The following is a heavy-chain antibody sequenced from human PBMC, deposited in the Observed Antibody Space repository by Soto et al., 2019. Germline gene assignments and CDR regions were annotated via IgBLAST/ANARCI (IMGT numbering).Heavy chain of an antibody. CDR1: GGSISSGDYY. Sequence: SETLSLTCTVSGGSISSGDYYWSWIRQPPGQGLEWIGYIYYSGSTYYNPSLKSRVTISVDTSKNQFSLKLSSVTAADTAVYYCARVNSTPDYYDSSGYYFDYWGQGTLVTVSS. CDR3: ARVNSTPDYYDSSGYYFDY. CDR2: IYYSGST. D-gene: IGHD3-22*01. J-gene: IGHJ4*02. V-gene: IGHV4-30-4*01.